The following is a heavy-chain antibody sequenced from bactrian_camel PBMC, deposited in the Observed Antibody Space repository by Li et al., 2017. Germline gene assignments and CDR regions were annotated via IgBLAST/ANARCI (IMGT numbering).Heavy chain of an antibody. J-gene: IGHJ4*01. CDR3: VTNTYGWCGYSY. V-gene: IGHV3S6*01. CDR1: GFMPRTYF. D-gene: IGHD2*01. CDR2: ISSDGRNT. Sequence: HVQLVESGGGLVQPGGSLRLSCAHSGFMPRTYFVTWVRQAPGKGLEWVSGISSDGRNTYYRDSVKGRFTISRDNAKNTVYPQMNSLKFEDTALYYCVTNTYGWCGYSYWGRGTQVTVS.